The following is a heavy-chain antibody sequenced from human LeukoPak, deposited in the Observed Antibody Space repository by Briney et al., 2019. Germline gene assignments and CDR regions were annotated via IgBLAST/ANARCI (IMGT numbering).Heavy chain of an antibody. D-gene: IGHD3-22*01. J-gene: IGHJ4*02. V-gene: IGHV3-23*01. CDR3: AKVVYYDGSEGLRAYFDY. Sequence: PGGSLRLSCVVSGFTFRSYAMSWVRQAPGKGLEWVSTISGSGGSTYYADSVKGRFTISRDNSKNTVYLQMNRLRAEDTAVYYCAKVVYYDGSEGLRAYFDYWGQGTLVTVSS. CDR1: GFTFRSYA. CDR2: ISGSGGST.